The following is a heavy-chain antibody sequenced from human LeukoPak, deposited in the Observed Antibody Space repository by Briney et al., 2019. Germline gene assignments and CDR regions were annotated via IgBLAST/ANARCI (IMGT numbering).Heavy chain of an antibody. CDR3: ARAPGRWLPPGY. Sequence: SETLSLTCTVSGGSISSSSYYWGWIRLPPGKGLEWIGSMYYSGSTYYNPSLKSRVTISVDTSKNQFSLKLSSVTAADTAVYYCARAPGRWLPPGYWGQGTLVTVSS. CDR1: GGSISSSSYY. CDR2: MYYSGST. D-gene: IGHD5-24*01. J-gene: IGHJ4*02. V-gene: IGHV4-39*07.